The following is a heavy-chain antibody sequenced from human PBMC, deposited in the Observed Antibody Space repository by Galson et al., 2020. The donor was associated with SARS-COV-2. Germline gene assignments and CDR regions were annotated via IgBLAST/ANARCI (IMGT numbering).Heavy chain of an antibody. D-gene: IGHD6-13*01. CDR2: INHSGST. Sequence: SETLSLTCAVYGGSFSGYYWSWIRQPPGKGLEWIGEINHSGSTNYNPSLKSRVTISVDTSKNQFSLKLSSVTAADTAVYYCARVDVGYSSSWYGWFDPWGQGTLVTVSS. CDR3: ARVDVGYSSSWYGWFDP. J-gene: IGHJ5*02. CDR1: GGSFSGYY. V-gene: IGHV4-34*01.